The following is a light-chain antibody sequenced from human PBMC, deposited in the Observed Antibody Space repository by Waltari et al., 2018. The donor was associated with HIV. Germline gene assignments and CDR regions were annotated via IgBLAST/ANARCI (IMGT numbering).Light chain of an antibody. CDR1: TLDVAISNL. CDR3: CSYAGTGTYV. V-gene: IGLV2-23*02. J-gene: IGLJ1*01. Sequence: QPALNQPAPVSGPPGQPITIPSTSPTLDVAISNLVSWYQQLPGKAPKVMIYAVTKRPSGVSSRFSGSKSGNTASLTISGLQAEDEADYYCCSYAGTGTYVFGTGTKVTVL. CDR2: AVT.